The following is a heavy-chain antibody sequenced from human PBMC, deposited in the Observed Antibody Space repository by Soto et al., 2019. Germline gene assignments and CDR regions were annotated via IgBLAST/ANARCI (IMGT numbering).Heavy chain of an antibody. CDR1: GYSFTSYQ. J-gene: IGHJ6*02. D-gene: IGHD1-1*01. V-gene: IGHV1-46*01. Sequence: QMQLVQSGAEVKPPGASVKVSCKASGYSFTSYQIHWVRQAPGQGLEWMGIINPSGGRIKYAQTFLGKDLTTRETSTSTLYMELRSLRSEDTAVYYCARDGPPTTNGVGPVYTVDVWGQGTTVTVS. CDR3: ARDGPPTTNGVGPVYTVDV. CDR2: INPSGGRI.